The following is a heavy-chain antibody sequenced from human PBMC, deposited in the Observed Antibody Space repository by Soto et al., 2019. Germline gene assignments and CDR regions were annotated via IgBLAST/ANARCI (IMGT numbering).Heavy chain of an antibody. CDR2: ISSSSSTI. CDR3: ARDALLWFGEFNAFDI. J-gene: IGHJ3*02. Sequence: GGSLRLSCAASGFTFSSYSMNWVRQAPGKGLEWVSYISSSSSTIYYADSVKGRLTISRDNAKNSLYLKMNSLRAEDTAVYYCARDALLWFGEFNAFDIWGQGTMVTVSS. CDR1: GFTFSSYS. V-gene: IGHV3-48*01. D-gene: IGHD3-10*01.